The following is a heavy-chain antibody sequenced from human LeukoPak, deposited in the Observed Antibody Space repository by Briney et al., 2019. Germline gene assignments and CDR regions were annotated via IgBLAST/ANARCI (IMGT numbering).Heavy chain of an antibody. CDR3: ATSGYCSSTSCAGGMDV. Sequence: PGGSLRLSCAASGFTFSSYWMSWVRQAPGKGLEWVANIKQDGSEKYHVDSVKGRFTISRDNAKNSLYLQMNSLRAEDTAVYYCATSGYCSSTSCAGGMDVWGKGTTVTVSS. CDR1: GFTFSSYW. J-gene: IGHJ6*04. V-gene: IGHV3-7*03. CDR2: IKQDGSEK. D-gene: IGHD2-2*01.